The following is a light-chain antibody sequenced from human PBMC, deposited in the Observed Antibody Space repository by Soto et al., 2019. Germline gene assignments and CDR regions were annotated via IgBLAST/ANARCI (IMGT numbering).Light chain of an antibody. CDR3: QKYGNSPLT. V-gene: IGKV3-20*01. CDR2: GAS. Sequence: EIVLTQAPGTLSLSPGERATLSCRASQSVSSSFLAWYQQKPGQAPRILIYGASSRATGIPDRFSGSGSGTDFTLTISRLEPEDFAVYYCQKYGNSPLTFGQGTKVEIK. J-gene: IGKJ1*01. CDR1: QSVSSSF.